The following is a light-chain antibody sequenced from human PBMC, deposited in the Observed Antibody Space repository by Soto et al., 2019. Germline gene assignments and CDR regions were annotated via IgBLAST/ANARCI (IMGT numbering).Light chain of an antibody. CDR1: QSVNKY. Sequence: DLQMTQSPSSLAASVGDSVTITCRASQSVNKYLHWYQHKPGKAPRLLIYGASSLQSGVPTRFSGSGAGTYFTLTISSLQHEDFATYYCQQTYSLPGTFGRGTSVEIK. CDR2: GAS. J-gene: IGKJ1*01. CDR3: QQTYSLPGT. V-gene: IGKV1-39*01.